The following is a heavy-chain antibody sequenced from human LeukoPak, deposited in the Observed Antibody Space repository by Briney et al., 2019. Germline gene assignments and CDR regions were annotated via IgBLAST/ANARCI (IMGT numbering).Heavy chain of an antibody. V-gene: IGHV4-34*01. CDR1: GGSFSGYY. CDR2: INHSGST. CDR3: ARALHPIDY. J-gene: IGHJ4*02. Sequence: SETLSLTCAVYGGSFSGYYWSWIRQPPGKGLEWIGEINHSGSTNYNPSLKSRVTISVDTSKNQFSLKLSSVTAADTAVYYYARALHPIDYWGQGTLVTVSS. D-gene: IGHD4-11*01.